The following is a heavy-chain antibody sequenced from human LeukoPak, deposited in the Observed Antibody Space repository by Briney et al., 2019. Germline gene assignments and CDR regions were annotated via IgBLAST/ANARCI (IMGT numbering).Heavy chain of an antibody. CDR3: ARLYYYGSGTVWGYFDY. V-gene: IGHV3-7*01. CDR1: GFTFSSYW. Sequence: GGSRRLSCAASGFTFSSYWMSWVRQAPGKGLEWVANIKQDGSEKYYVDSVKGRFTISRDNAKNSLYLQMNSLRAEDTAVYYCARLYYYGSGTVWGYFDYWGQGTLVTVSS. CDR2: IKQDGSEK. D-gene: IGHD3-10*01. J-gene: IGHJ4*02.